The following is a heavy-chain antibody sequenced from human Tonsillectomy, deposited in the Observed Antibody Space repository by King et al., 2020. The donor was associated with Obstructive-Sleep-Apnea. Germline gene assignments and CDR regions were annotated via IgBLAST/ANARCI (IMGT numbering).Heavy chain of an antibody. CDR1: GYSISSGYY. Sequence: QLQESGPGLVKPSETLSLTCTVSGYSISSGYYWGWIRQPPGKGLEWIGSMYHSGNTYYNPSLKSRVTISVDTSKNQFSLKLSSVTAADTAVYYCIRGYVGNFDYWGQRPLVTVSS. D-gene: IGHD6-25*01. J-gene: IGHJ4*02. CDR2: MYHSGNT. V-gene: IGHV4-38-2*02. CDR3: IRGYVGNFDY.